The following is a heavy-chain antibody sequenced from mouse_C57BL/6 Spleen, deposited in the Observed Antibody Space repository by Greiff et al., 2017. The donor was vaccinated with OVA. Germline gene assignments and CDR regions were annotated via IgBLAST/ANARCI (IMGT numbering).Heavy chain of an antibody. CDR1: GYTLTDYN. V-gene: IGHV1-18*01. CDR2: INPNNGGT. Sequence: VQLQQSGPELVKPGASVKIPCKASGYTLTDYNMDWVKQSHGKSLEWIGDINPNNGGTIYNQKFKGKATLTVDKSSSTAYMELRSLTSEDTAVYYCARLYYYAMDYWGQGTSVTVSS. CDR3: ARLYYYAMDY. J-gene: IGHJ4*01.